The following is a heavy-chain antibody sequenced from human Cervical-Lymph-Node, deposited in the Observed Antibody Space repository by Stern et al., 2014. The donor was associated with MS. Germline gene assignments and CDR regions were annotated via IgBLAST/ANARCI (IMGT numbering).Heavy chain of an antibody. Sequence: MQLVESGGGVVQPGGSLRLSCAASGFTFSDYGMHWVRQTPGKRLQWVAVIWHDGTHTYYADAVKGRFTISRDNSTNTLYLQMDSLRAEDTAVYYCARAVETTMYSWGQGTLVTVSS. CDR1: GFTFSDYG. CDR3: ARAVETTMYS. J-gene: IGHJ5*02. V-gene: IGHV3-33*01. D-gene: IGHD5-18*01. CDR2: IWHDGTHT.